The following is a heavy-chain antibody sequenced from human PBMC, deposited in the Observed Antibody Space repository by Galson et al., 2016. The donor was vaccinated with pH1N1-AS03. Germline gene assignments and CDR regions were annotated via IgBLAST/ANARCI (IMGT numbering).Heavy chain of an antibody. CDR2: ISWNSGSI. J-gene: IGHJ4*02. V-gene: IGHV3-9*01. CDR3: ARAEYGAGSYVDY. Sequence: SLRLSCAASGFTFDDYAMQWVRQAPGKGLEWVSGISWNSGSIGYADSVKGRFTISRDNAKNSLYLEMNSLRGEDTALYFCARAEYGAGSYVDYWGQGTLVTVSS. CDR1: GFTFDDYA. D-gene: IGHD3-10*01.